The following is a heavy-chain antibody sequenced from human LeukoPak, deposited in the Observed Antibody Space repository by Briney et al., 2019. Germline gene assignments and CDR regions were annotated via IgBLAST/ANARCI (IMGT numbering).Heavy chain of an antibody. CDR2: IYHSGST. CDR3: ARVRGLGYYDSSGYLDY. Sequence: SQTLSLTCAVSGHSISICGYSCTWIRQPPGKGLERIGYIYHSGSTYYNPSLKSRVTISVDRSKNQFSLKLSSVTAADTAVYYCARVRGLGYYDSSGYLDYWGQGTLVTVSS. D-gene: IGHD3-22*01. J-gene: IGHJ4*02. CDR1: GHSISICGYS. V-gene: IGHV4-30-2*01.